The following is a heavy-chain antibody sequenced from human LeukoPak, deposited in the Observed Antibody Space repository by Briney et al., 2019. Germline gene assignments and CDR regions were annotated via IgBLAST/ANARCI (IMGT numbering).Heavy chain of an antibody. J-gene: IGHJ4*02. CDR2: IYSGGST. V-gene: IGHV3-53*05. Sequence: PGGSLRLSCAASGFTVSSNYMSWVRQAPGKGLEWVSVIYSGGSTYYADSVKGRFTISRDSSKNTLYLQMNSLRAEDTAVYYCAIIYGSGSYYLDYWGQGTLVTVSS. CDR3: AIIYGSGSYYLDY. D-gene: IGHD3-10*01. CDR1: GFTVSSNY.